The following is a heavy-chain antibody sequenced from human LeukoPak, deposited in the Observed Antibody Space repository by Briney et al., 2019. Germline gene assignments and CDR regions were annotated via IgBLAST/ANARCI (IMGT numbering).Heavy chain of an antibody. CDR2: ISFDGSNK. J-gene: IGHJ4*02. Sequence: PGGSLRLSCAASGFTFSSYGMPWVRQAPGKGLEWVAVISFDGSNKYYADSVKGRFTISRDNSKNTLYLQMNSLTAEDTAVYYCAKDLHYHNSSDYYFPLDYWGQGTLVTVSS. V-gene: IGHV3-30*18. CDR3: AKDLHYHNSSDYYFPLDY. D-gene: IGHD3-22*01. CDR1: GFTFSSYG.